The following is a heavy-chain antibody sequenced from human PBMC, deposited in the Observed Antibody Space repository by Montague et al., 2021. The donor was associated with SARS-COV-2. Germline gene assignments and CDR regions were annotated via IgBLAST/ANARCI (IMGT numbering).Heavy chain of an antibody. Sequence: SETLSLTCTVSGGSVGSSHYYWAWIRQPPGKGLEWIGTIYYSGSTYYNPSPRSRVTIDVDASTNQFSLKLHSVTAADTAVYFCARGLYNWNYEHWFDTWGQGTLGTVSS. CDR3: ARGLYNWNYEHWFDT. J-gene: IGHJ5*02. CDR1: GGSVGSSHYY. V-gene: IGHV4-39*01. CDR2: IYYSGST. D-gene: IGHD1-7*01.